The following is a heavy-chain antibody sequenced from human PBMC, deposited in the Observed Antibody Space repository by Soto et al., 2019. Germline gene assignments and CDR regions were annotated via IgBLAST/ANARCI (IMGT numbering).Heavy chain of an antibody. V-gene: IGHV4-59*01. CDR1: GGSISSYY. CDR2: IYYSGST. D-gene: IGHD6-13*01. Sequence: SETLSLTCTVSGGSISSYYWSWIRQPPGKGLEWIGYIYYSGSTNYNPSLKSRVTISVDTSKNQFSLKLSSVTAADTAVYYCARSRAAAGTFYYYGMDVWGQGTTVTVSS. CDR3: ARSRAAAGTFYYYGMDV. J-gene: IGHJ6*02.